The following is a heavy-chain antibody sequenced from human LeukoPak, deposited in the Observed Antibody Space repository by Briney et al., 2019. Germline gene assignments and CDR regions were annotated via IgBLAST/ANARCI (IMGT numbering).Heavy chain of an antibody. CDR1: GGSISSYY. Sequence: SETLPLTCTVSGGSISSYYWSWIRQPAGKGLEWIGRIYASGSTRYNPSLKSRVTMSVDTSKNQFSLKLTSVTAADTAVYFCARGLAAAYDYNWFDPWGQGTLVSVSS. CDR2: IYASGST. V-gene: IGHV4-4*07. J-gene: IGHJ5*02. CDR3: ARGLAAAYDYNWFDP. D-gene: IGHD5-12*01.